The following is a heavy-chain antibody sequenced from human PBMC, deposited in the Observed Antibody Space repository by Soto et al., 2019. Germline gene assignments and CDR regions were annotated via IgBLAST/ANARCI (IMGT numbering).Heavy chain of an antibody. CDR1: GYTFSNYG. D-gene: IGHD2-2*01. Sequence: ASVKVSCKTSGYTFSNYGITWVRQAPGQPLEWRGWISLYSDGTNYAQKFQGRVSMTTDTSTTTAYMELRSLRSDDTAVYYCARVVQGAEAWFGPWGQGTLVTVSS. J-gene: IGHJ5*02. V-gene: IGHV1-18*01. CDR2: ISLYSDGT. CDR3: ARVVQGAEAWFGP.